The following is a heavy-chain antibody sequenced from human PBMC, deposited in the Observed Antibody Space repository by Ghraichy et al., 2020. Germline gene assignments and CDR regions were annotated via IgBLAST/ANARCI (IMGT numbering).Heavy chain of an antibody. CDR2: IYYSGST. V-gene: IGHV4-59*01. D-gene: IGHD6-13*01. CDR3: ARHNSSTWFYFDY. CDR1: GGSISSYY. Sequence: GSLRLSCTVSGGSISSYYWSWIRQPPGKGLEWIGYIYYSGSTNYNPSLKSRVTISVDTSKNQFSLKLTSVTAADTAVYYCARHNSSTWFYFDYWGQGTLVTVSS. J-gene: IGHJ4*02.